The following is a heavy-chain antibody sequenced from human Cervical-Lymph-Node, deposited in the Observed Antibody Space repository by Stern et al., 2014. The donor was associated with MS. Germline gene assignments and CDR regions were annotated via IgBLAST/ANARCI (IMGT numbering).Heavy chain of an antibody. Sequence: VQLVESGAEVKKPGSSVKVSCKASGGTFSSYAITWVRQAPGQGLEWIGGIIPIFGITNYAQKFQGRVTITADESTSTAYMELSSLRSEDTAVYYCARDGAYCGGDCYPGMDVWGQGTTVTVSS. V-gene: IGHV1-69*01. J-gene: IGHJ6*02. CDR3: ARDGAYCGGDCYPGMDV. CDR1: GGTFSSYA. D-gene: IGHD2-21*02. CDR2: IIPIFGIT.